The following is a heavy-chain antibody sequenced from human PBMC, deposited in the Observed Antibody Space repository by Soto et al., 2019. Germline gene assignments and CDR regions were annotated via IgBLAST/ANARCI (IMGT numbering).Heavy chain of an antibody. CDR2: IYWNDDN. V-gene: IGHV2-5*01. D-gene: IGHD3-10*01. J-gene: IGHJ3*02. CDR3: AHQRAFYYGSAMSIAFDI. Sequence: QITLKESGPTVVKPTQTLTLTCTFSGFSLTTTGAGVAWIRQPPGKALECLAVIYWNDDNRYSPSLRDRLTITKDTSKNQVVLTMTNMDPVDTATYYCAHQRAFYYGSAMSIAFDIWGRGTMVTVSS. CDR1: GFSLTTTGAG.